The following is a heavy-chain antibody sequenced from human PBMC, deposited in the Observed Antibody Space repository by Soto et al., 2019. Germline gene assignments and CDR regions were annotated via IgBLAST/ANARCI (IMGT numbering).Heavy chain of an antibody. CDR3: AKDRHYYDSSGYYRLGDY. D-gene: IGHD3-22*01. CDR2: ISYDGSNK. Sequence: QVQLVESGGGVVQPGRSLRLACAASGFTFSSYGMHWVRQAPGKGLEWVAVISYDGSNKYYADSVKGRFTISRDNSKNTLYLQMNSLRAEDTAVYYCAKDRHYYDSSGYYRLGDYWGQGTLVTVSS. J-gene: IGHJ4*02. CDR1: GFTFSSYG. V-gene: IGHV3-30*18.